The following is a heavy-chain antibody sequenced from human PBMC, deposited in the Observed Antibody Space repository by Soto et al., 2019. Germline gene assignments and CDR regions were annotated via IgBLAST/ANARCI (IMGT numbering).Heavy chain of an antibody. J-gene: IGHJ5*02. CDR3: ARHRLSSGWYIIPWFDP. V-gene: IGHV5-51*01. D-gene: IGHD6-19*01. CDR2: IYPGDSDT. CDR1: GYTFTSYW. Sequence: GESLKISCRGSGYTFTSYWIGWVRQMPGKGLEWMGIIYPGDSDTRYSPSFQGQVTISADKSISTAYLQWSSLKASDTAMYYCARHRLSSGWYIIPWFDPWGQGTLVTVSS.